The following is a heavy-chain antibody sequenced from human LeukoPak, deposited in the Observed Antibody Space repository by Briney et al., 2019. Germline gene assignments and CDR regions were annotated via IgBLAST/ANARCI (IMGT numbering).Heavy chain of an antibody. CDR1: GFTFSSYA. Sequence: GRSLRLSCAASGFTFSSYAMHWVRQAPGKGLEWVAVISHDGSNKYYADFVKGRFTISRDNSKNTLDLQMNSLRAEDTAVYYCARDNPPDYWGQGTLVTVSS. CDR3: ARDNPPDY. V-gene: IGHV3-30-3*01. CDR2: ISHDGSNK. J-gene: IGHJ4*02.